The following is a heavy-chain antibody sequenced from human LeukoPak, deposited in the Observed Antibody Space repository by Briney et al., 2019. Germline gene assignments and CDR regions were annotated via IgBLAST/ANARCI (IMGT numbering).Heavy chain of an antibody. Sequence: PGGSLRLSCAASGFTFSSYAMSWVRQAPGKGLEWVSAISGSGGSTYYADSVKGRFTISRDNSKNTLYLQMNSLRAEDTAVYYCAKDVEGGNYYVVLGGDYWGQGTLVTVSS. CDR2: ISGSGGST. J-gene: IGHJ4*02. CDR3: AKDVEGGNYYVVLGGDY. V-gene: IGHV3-23*01. D-gene: IGHD1-26*01. CDR1: GFTFSSYA.